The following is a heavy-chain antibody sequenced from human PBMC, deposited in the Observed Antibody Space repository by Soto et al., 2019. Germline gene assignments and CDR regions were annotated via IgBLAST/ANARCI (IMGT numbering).Heavy chain of an antibody. D-gene: IGHD3-3*01. CDR2: ISGSGGST. CDR1: GFTFSSYA. Sequence: GSLRLSCAASGFTFSSYAMSWVRQAPGKGLEWVSAISGSGGSTYYADSVKGRFTISRDNSKNTLYLQMNSLRAEDTAVYYCAKDLLEHYDFWSGYPAFFDYWGQGTLVTVSS. J-gene: IGHJ4*02. CDR3: AKDLLEHYDFWSGYPAFFDY. V-gene: IGHV3-23*01.